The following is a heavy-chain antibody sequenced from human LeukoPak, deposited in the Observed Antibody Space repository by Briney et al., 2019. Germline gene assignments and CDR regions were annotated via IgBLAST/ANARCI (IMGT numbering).Heavy chain of an antibody. D-gene: IGHD2-2*03. CDR1: GGTFSSYA. Sequence: GASVKVSCKASGGTFSSYAISWVRQAPGQGLEWMGGIIPIFGTANYAQKLQGRVTITADESTSTAYMELSSLRSEDTAVYYCARDLYPTPTGYCSSTSCQASYYYGMDVWGQGTTVTVSS. V-gene: IGHV1-69*01. CDR2: IIPIFGTA. CDR3: ARDLYPTPTGYCSSTSCQASYYYGMDV. J-gene: IGHJ6*02.